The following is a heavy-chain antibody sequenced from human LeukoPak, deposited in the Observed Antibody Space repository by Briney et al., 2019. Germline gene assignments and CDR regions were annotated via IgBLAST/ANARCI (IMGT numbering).Heavy chain of an antibody. V-gene: IGHV4-39*07. CDR2: IYYSGST. CDR1: GGSISSSSYY. J-gene: IGHJ4*02. CDR3: ARVKRSVILPFDY. D-gene: IGHD4-11*01. Sequence: PSETLSLTCTVSGGSISSSSYYWGWNRQPPGKGLEWIGSIYYSGSTYYNPSLKSRVTISVDTSKNQFSLKLSSVTAADTAVYYCARVKRSVILPFDYWGQGTLVTVSS.